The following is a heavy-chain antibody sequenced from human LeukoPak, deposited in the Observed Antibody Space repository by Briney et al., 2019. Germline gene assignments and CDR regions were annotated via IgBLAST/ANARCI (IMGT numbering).Heavy chain of an antibody. D-gene: IGHD3-22*01. J-gene: IGHJ4*02. CDR1: GGSISSYY. Sequence: SETLSLTCTVSGGSISSYYWSWIRQPPGRGLEWIGYIYYSGSTNYNPSLKSRVTISVDTSKNQFSLKLSSVTAADTAVYYCARERSDYYDSSGYYYWYFDYWGQGTLVTLSS. CDR2: IYYSGST. V-gene: IGHV4-59*01. CDR3: ARERSDYYDSSGYYYWYFDY.